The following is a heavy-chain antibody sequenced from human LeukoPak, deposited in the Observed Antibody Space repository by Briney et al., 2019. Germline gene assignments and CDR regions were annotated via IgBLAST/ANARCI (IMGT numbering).Heavy chain of an antibody. J-gene: IGHJ4*02. Sequence: SETLSLTCSVSGLSISSGYYWGWVRQPPGKGLEYIGSICHPGNSHYSPSLKSRVTISVDTAKNQFSLRLSSVTAADTAVYFCARADEHYSANRGYYSDPYFDFWGQGTLFTVSS. V-gene: IGHV4-38-2*02. D-gene: IGHD3-3*01. CDR1: GLSISSGYY. CDR3: ARADEHYSANRGYYSDPYFDF. CDR2: ICHPGNS.